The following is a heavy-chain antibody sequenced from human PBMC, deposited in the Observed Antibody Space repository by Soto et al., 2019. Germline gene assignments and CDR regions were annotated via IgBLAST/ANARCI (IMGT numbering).Heavy chain of an antibody. CDR3: GRDPNAGVVGV. J-gene: IGHJ3*01. CDR2: IYNNGFT. D-gene: IGHD3-3*01. V-gene: IGHV4-59*11. CDR1: EVSISNHD. Sequence: ASETLSLTCTVSEVSISNHDLNWIRQSPGKGLEWIGYIYNNGFTNYSPSLRSRVTISVDMSKNQFSLKLTSVTAADTAVYFCGRDPNAGVVGVWGQGAFVTVSS.